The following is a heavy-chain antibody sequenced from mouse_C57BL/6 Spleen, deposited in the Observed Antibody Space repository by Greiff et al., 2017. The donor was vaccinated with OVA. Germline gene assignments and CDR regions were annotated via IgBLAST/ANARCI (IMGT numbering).Heavy chain of an antibody. V-gene: IGHV5-17*01. CDR1: GFTLSDYG. Sequence: EVKVVESGGGLVKPGGSLKLSCAASGFTLSDYGMHWVRQAPEKGLEWVAYISSGSSTIYYADTVKGRFTISRENAKNTLFLQMTSLRVENTAMYYCARATLYYWYFDVWGTGTTVTVSS. J-gene: IGHJ1*03. D-gene: IGHD1-1*01. CDR2: ISSGSSTI. CDR3: ARATLYYWYFDV.